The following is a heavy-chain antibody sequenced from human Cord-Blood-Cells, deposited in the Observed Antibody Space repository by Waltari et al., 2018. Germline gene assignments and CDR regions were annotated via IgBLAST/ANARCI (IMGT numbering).Heavy chain of an antibody. CDR3: ARLMDTAMVGYFDL. D-gene: IGHD5-18*01. CDR1: GGSISSYY. V-gene: IGHV4-59*08. J-gene: IGHJ2*01. CDR2: VYYRGST. Sequence: QVQLQESGPGLVKPSETLSLTCTVSGGSISSYYWSWIRQPPGKGLEWIGYVYYRGSTNYNPTLKRRVTISGDTSKNQCSLKLSSVTAADTAVYYCARLMDTAMVGYFDLWGRGTLVTVSS.